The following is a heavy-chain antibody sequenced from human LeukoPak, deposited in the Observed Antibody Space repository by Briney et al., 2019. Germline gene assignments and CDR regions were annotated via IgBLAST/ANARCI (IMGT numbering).Heavy chain of an antibody. CDR1: GFTFSSYD. Sequence: GGSLRLSCAASGFTFSSYDMHWVRQATGKGLEWVSAIGTAGDTYYPGSVKGRFTISRENAKNSLYLQINSLRAGDTAVYYCARARHSSWSSYYYYGMDVWGQGTTVTVSS. CDR3: ARARHSSWSSYYYYGMDV. CDR2: IGTAGDT. J-gene: IGHJ6*02. V-gene: IGHV3-13*01. D-gene: IGHD6-13*01.